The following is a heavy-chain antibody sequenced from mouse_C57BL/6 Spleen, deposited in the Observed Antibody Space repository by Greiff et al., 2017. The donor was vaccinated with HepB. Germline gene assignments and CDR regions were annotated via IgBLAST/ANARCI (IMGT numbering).Heavy chain of an antibody. CDR2: IYPSDSET. CDR1: GYTFTSYW. D-gene: IGHD1-1*01. V-gene: IGHV1-61*01. CDR3: AGRGGSCWG. Sequence: QVQLQQPGADLVRPGSSVKLSCKASGYTFTSYWMDWVKQRPGQGLEWIGNIYPSDSETHYNQKFKDKATLTVDKSSSTAYMQLSSLTSEDSAVYYCAGRGGSCWGWGQGTTLTVSS. J-gene: IGHJ2*01.